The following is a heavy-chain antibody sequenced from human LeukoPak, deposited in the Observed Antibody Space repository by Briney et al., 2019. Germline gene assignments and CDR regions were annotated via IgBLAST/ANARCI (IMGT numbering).Heavy chain of an antibody. D-gene: IGHD3-3*01. J-gene: IGHJ3*02. V-gene: IGHV1-69*05. CDR1: GGTFSSYA. Sequence: SVKVSCKASGGTFSSYAISWVRQAPGQGLEWMGGIIPIFGTANYAQKFQGRVTITTDESTSTAYMELSSLRSEDTAVYYCASRFPAAGAFYIWGQGTMVTVSS. CDR3: ASRFPAAGAFYI. CDR2: IIPIFGTA.